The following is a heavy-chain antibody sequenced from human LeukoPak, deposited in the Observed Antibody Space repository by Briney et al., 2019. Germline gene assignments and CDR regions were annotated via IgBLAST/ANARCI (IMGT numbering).Heavy chain of an antibody. J-gene: IGHJ6*03. D-gene: IGHD1-26*01. Sequence: GGSLRLSCAASGFTFSYYGMNWVPQAPGKGLEWVSGISGSGERTYYEDSVKGRFTSSRVNSKNTLYLQMNSLRAEDTAVYYCAKGSIVGANSYYYLDVWGKGTTVTVSS. CDR2: ISGSGERT. CDR3: AKGSIVGANSYYYLDV. CDR1: GFTFSYYG. V-gene: IGHV3-23*01.